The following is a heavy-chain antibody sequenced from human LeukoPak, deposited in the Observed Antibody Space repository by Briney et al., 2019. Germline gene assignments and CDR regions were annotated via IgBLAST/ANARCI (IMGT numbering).Heavy chain of an antibody. V-gene: IGHV3-48*04. D-gene: IGHD6-19*01. J-gene: IGHJ4*02. Sequence: GGSLRLSCAASGFTFSSSSMNWVRQAPEKGLEWVSYISTSGGTIYYADSVKGRFTISRDNAKNSLYLQMNSLRAEDTAVYYCASISGPGIAVAGTGNWGQGTLVTVSS. CDR2: ISTSGGTI. CDR3: ASISGPGIAVAGTGN. CDR1: GFTFSSSS.